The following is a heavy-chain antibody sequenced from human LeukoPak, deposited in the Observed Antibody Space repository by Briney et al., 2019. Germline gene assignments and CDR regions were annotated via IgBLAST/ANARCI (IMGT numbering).Heavy chain of an antibody. D-gene: IGHD2-21*01. CDR1: GFTFSSYW. V-gene: IGHV3-74*01. CDR2: INSDGSST. CDR3: ARDSHSRWFDP. Sequence: PGGSLRLSCAASGFTFSSYWMHWVRQAPGKGLVWVSRINSDGSSTSYADSVKGRFTISRDNSKNTLDLQMNSLRAEDTAVYYCARDSHSRWFDPWGQGTLVTVSS. J-gene: IGHJ5*02.